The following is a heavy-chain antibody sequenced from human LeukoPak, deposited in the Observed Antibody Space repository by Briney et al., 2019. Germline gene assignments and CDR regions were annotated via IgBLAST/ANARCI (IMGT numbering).Heavy chain of an antibody. J-gene: IGHJ4*02. V-gene: IGHV5-51*01. D-gene: IGHD3-22*01. CDR3: ARVYDSSGYYDYFDY. CDR1: GYSFTSYW. CDR2: IYPGDSDT. Sequence: GESLKISCTGTGYSFTSYWIGWVRQMPGKGLEWTGIIYPGDSDTRYSPSFQGQVTISADKSISTAYLQWSSLKASDTAMYYCARVYDSSGYYDYFDYWGQGTLVTVSS.